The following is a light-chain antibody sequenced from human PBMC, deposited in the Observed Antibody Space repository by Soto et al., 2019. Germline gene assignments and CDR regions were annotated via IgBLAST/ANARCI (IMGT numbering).Light chain of an antibody. CDR2: AAS. CDR3: QQRNSYNLN. V-gene: IGKV1-9*01. Sequence: IQLTQSPSSLSASVGDRVTITCRASQGISSYLAWYQQKPGKAPKLLIYAASTLQSGVPSRFSGSGSGTDFTLTIISLQPEDFATYYCQQRNSYNLNFGGGTKVDIK. CDR1: QGISSY. J-gene: IGKJ4*01.